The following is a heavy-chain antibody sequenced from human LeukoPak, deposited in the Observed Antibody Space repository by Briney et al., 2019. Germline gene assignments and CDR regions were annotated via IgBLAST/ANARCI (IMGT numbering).Heavy chain of an antibody. Sequence: GGSLRLSCAASGFKFDDYGMSLVRQAPGKGLELVSGISWNGGNTGYADSVKGRFTISRDNAKNSLFLQVNSLRADDPAFYYCAREGIYCVNGVCYLDYWGQGTLVTVSS. CDR3: AREGIYCVNGVCYLDY. D-gene: IGHD2-8*01. J-gene: IGHJ4*02. V-gene: IGHV3-20*04. CDR1: GFKFDDYG. CDR2: ISWNGGNT.